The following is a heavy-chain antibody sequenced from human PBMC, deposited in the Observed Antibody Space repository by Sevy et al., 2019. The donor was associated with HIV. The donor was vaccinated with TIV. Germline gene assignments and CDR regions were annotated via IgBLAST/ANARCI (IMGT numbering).Heavy chain of an antibody. V-gene: IGHV3-21*01. D-gene: IGHD3-22*01. Sequence: GGSLRLSCAASGFTFSSYSMNWVRQAPGKGLEWVSYISGSSGYIHYADSMKGRFTISRDNAKNSLYLQMNSLRAEDTAVYYCAGDPGYYDSSGYYYYFDYWGQGTLVTVSS. CDR3: AGDPGYYDSSGYYYYFDY. J-gene: IGHJ4*02. CDR2: ISGSSGYI. CDR1: GFTFSSYS.